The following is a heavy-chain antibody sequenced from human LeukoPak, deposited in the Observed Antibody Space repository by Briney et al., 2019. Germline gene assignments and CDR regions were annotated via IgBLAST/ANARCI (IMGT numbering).Heavy chain of an antibody. CDR2: TYYKSKWYD. D-gene: IGHD3-10*01. V-gene: IGHV6-1*01. J-gene: IGHJ6*02. CDR1: GDSVSSNSAA. CDR3: ARLKVTLVRGIIYDYYGLDV. Sequence: SQTLSLTCALSGDSVSSNSAAWTWIRQSPSRGLEWLGSTYYKSKWYDDYAVSVRSRIIINPDTSRNQFSLQLRSVTPEDTAVYFCARLKVTLVRGIIYDYYGLDVWGQGTPVSVSS.